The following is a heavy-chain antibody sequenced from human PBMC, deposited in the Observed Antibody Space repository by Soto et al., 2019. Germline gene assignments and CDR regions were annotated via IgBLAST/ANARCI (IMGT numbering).Heavy chain of an antibody. CDR2: IRSKAKSYAT. Sequence: EVQLVESGGGLVQPGGSLKLSCAASGFTFSGSAMHWVRQASGKGLEWVGRIRSKAKSYATAYAASVTGRFTISRDDSKNMAYQQMNSLNTEDTAVYYCTHSGYCSGGSCFGFWGQGTLVTVFS. J-gene: IGHJ4*02. D-gene: IGHD2-15*01. CDR3: THSGYCSGGSCFGF. V-gene: IGHV3-73*01. CDR1: GFTFSGSA.